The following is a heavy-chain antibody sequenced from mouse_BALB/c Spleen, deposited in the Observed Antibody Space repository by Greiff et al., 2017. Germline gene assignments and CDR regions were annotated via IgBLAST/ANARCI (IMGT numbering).Heavy chain of an antibody. CDR2: ISTYYGNT. Sequence: QVQLQQSGPELVRPGVSVKISCKASGYTFTDYAMHWVKQSHAKGLEWIGDISTYYGNTNYNQKFKGKATMTVDKSSSTAYMELARLTSEDSAFYYSARERPLWLRQDAMDYWGQGTSVTVSS. CDR3: ARERPLWLRQDAMDY. J-gene: IGHJ4*01. D-gene: IGHD2-2*01. CDR1: GYTFTDYA. V-gene: IGHV1-67*01.